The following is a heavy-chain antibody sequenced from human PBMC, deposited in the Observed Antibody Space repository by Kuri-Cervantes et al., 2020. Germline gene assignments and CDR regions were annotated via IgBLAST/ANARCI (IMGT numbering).Heavy chain of an antibody. CDR2: ISAYNGNT. Sequence: ASVKVSCKASGYTFTSYGISWVRQAPGQGLEWMGWISAYNGNTNYAQKLQGRVTMTTDTSTSTAYMELRSLRSDDTAVYYCARDHPPYYYYYGMDVWGQGTTVTVSS. J-gene: IGHJ6*02. CDR3: ARDHPPYYYYYGMDV. V-gene: IGHV1-18*01. CDR1: GYTFTSYG.